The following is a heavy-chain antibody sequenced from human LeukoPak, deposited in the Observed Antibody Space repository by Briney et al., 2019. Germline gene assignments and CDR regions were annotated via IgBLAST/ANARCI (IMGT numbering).Heavy chain of an antibody. CDR1: GFTFSSYA. J-gene: IGHJ4*02. D-gene: IGHD2-15*01. CDR2: INQDASAK. V-gene: IGHV3-7*01. CDR3: ARWDIRGTAHQLDY. Sequence: GGSLRLSCAASGFTFSSYAMSWVRQAPGKGLEWVANINQDASAKYYVGSVKGRFTISRDNAKNSMYLQMNSLRAEDTAVYYCARWDIRGTAHQLDYWGQGTLVSVSS.